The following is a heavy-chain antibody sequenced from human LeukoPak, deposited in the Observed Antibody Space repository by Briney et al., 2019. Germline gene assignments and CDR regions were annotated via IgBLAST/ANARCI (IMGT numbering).Heavy chain of an antibody. CDR2: IWYDGSNK. CDR1: GFTFSSYG. J-gene: IGHJ4*02. Sequence: PGRSLRLSCAASGFTFSSYGMHWVRQAPGKGLEWVAVIWYDGSNKYYADSVKGRFTISRDNAKNSLYLQMNSLRAEDTAVYYCARGDIAAAGMGFDYWGQGTLVTVSS. D-gene: IGHD6-13*01. V-gene: IGHV3-33*03. CDR3: ARGDIAAAGMGFDY.